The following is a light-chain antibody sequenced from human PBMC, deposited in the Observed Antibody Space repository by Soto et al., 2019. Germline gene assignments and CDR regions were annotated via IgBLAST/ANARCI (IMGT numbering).Light chain of an antibody. CDR3: STFGGTKV. Sequence: QSVPTQPPSASGSPGQSVTISCTGSSSDVGANNYVSWYQHHPGKAPKLIIYEVTKRPSGVPDRFSGSKSGNTASLTVSGLQAEDEADYYCSTFGGTKVFGGGTKLTVL. CDR2: EVT. CDR1: SSDVGANNY. V-gene: IGLV2-8*01. J-gene: IGLJ2*01.